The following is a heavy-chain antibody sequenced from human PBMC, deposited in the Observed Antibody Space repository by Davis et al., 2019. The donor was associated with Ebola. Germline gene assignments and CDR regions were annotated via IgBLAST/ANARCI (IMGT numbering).Heavy chain of an antibody. CDR3: ARDRGWIQLSGLFDY. D-gene: IGHD5-18*01. V-gene: IGHV1-46*01. CDR1: GYTFTSYY. J-gene: IGHJ4*02. CDR2: INPSGGNT. Sequence: ASVKVSCKASGYTFTSYYMHWVRQAPGQGLEWMGIINPSGGNTNYAQKLQGRVTMTTDTSTSTAYMELRSLRSDDTAVYYCARDRGWIQLSGLFDYWGQGTLVTVSS.